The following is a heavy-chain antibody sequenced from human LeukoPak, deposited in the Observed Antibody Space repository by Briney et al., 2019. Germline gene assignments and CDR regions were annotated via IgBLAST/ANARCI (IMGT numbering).Heavy chain of an antibody. J-gene: IGHJ3*01. D-gene: IGHD1-7*01. V-gene: IGHV3-49*03. CDR3: TRWNAWNYRFAFDL. CDR1: GFTFGDYA. Sequence: GGSLRLSCTISGFTFGDYALTWLRQAPGKGLEWVGLIRSKAYSGTTTYAASVKGRFTISRDESKGIAYLQMNSLSTEDTAVYYCTRWNAWNYRFAFDLWGQGTMVTVSS. CDR2: IRSKAYSGTT.